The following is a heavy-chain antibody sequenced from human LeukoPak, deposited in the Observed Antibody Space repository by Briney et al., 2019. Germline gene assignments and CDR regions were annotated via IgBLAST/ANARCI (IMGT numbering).Heavy chain of an antibody. J-gene: IGHJ4*01. CDR1: GFTFRSYA. CDR2: ISGSGGTI. V-gene: IGHV3-23*01. D-gene: IGHD3-22*01. Sequence: GGSLRLSXAASGFTFRSYAMSWVRQAPGKGLEWVSTISGSGGTIYYADSVKGRFTISRDNSKNTLYLQRSSLRVEDTAVYYCAKGADGSGYYYYDYWSPGTLVIVSS. CDR3: AKGADGSGYYYYDY.